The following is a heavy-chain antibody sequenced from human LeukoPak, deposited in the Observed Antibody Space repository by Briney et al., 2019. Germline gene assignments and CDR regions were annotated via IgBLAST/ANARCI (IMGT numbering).Heavy chain of an antibody. V-gene: IGHV3-48*01. D-gene: IGHD1-26*01. CDR2: VTSSSSTI. CDR1: GFTFSSYS. J-gene: IGHJ3*02. Sequence: PGGSLRLSCAASGFTFSSYSMNWVRQAPGKGLEWISYVTSSSSTIYYADSVKGRFTISRDNAKNSLYLQMNSLRAEDTAVYYCARELREHGAFDIWGQGTMVTVSS. CDR3: ARELREHGAFDI.